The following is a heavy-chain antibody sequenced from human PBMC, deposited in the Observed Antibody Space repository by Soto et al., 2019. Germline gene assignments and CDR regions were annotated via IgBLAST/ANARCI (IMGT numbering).Heavy chain of an antibody. CDR2: IIPIFGTA. CDR3: ARDSGYDWTHYYYYGMDV. V-gene: IGHV1-69*13. J-gene: IGHJ6*02. Sequence: SVKVSCKASGGTFSSYAISWVRQAPGQGLEWMGGIIPIFGTANYAQKFQGRVTITADESTSTAYMELSSLRSEDTAAYYCARDSGYDWTHYYYYGMDVWGQGTTVTVSS. D-gene: IGHD5-12*01. CDR1: GGTFSSYA.